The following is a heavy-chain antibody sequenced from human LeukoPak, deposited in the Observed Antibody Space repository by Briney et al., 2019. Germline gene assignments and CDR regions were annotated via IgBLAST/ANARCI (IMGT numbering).Heavy chain of an antibody. CDR1: GGSISSSSYY. Sequence: PSETLSLTCTVSGGSISSSSYYWGWIRQPPGKGLEWIGCIYYTGSTYYNPSLKSRVTISVDTSKNQFSLKLSSVTAADTAVYYCARIEYSSSCDYWGQGTLVTVSS. CDR3: ARIEYSSSCDY. V-gene: IGHV4-39*01. CDR2: IYYTGST. D-gene: IGHD6-6*01. J-gene: IGHJ4*02.